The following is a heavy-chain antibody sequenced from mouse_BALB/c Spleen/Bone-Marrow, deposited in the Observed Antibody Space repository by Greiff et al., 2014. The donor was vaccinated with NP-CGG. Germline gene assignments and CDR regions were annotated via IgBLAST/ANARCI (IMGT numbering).Heavy chain of an antibody. CDR2: INPDSSTI. D-gene: IGHD2-3*01. CDR1: GFDFSRYW. CDR3: ARPGDGYYAIDY. J-gene: IGHJ4*01. Sequence: EVQLQQSGGGLVQPGGSLKFSCAASGFDFSRYWMSWVRQAPGKGLEWIGEINPDSSTINYTPSLKDKFIISRDNAKNTLYLRMSKVRSEGTALYYCARPGDGYYAIDYWGQGTSVTVSS. V-gene: IGHV4-1*02.